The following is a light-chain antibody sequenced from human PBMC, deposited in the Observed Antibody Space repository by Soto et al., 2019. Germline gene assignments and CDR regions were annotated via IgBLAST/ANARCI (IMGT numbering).Light chain of an antibody. J-gene: IGKJ2*03. Sequence: IQMTQFPATLTPSVGDRVTITFRASQSTANWLAWYQQKPGKAPKVVIYDASSLGSGVPSRFSGSGSGTEFTLTISSLQPDDFATYYCQQYTSFPYSFGQGTKVDIK. CDR2: DAS. V-gene: IGKV1-5*01. CDR3: QQYTSFPYS. CDR1: QSTANW.